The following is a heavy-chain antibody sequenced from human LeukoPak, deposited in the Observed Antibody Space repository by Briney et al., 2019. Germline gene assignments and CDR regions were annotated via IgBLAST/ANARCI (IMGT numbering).Heavy chain of an antibody. CDR1: GGSFSGYY. CDR2: IYYTGST. Sequence: SETLSLTCAVYGGSFSGYYWSWIRQPPGKGLEWIGYIYYTGSTNYNPSLKSRVAISVDMSMNQFSLKLTSVTAADTAVYYCATKGPRRGYFDYWGQGTLVAVSS. V-gene: IGHV4-59*01. CDR3: ATKGPRRGYFDY. J-gene: IGHJ4*02.